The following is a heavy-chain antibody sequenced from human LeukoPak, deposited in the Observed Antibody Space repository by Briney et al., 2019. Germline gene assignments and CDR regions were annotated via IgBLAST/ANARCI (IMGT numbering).Heavy chain of an antibody. J-gene: IGHJ4*02. V-gene: IGHV1-46*01. CDR2: INPSGGST. CDR3: ARVSSGLERWYYFDY. CDR1: GYTFTSYY. D-gene: IGHD6-19*01. Sequence: ASVKVSCKASGYTFTSYYMHWVLQAPGQGLEWMGLINPSGGSTSYAQKFQGRVTMTRDTSTSTVYMELSSLRSEDTAVYYCARVSSGLERWYYFDYWGQGTLVTVSS.